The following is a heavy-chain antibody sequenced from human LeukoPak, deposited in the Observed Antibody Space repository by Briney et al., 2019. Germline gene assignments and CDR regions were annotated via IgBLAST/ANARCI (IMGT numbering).Heavy chain of an antibody. D-gene: IGHD3-22*01. CDR1: GNSFTNYW. V-gene: IGHV5-51*01. Sequence: GESLKISCKGSGNSFTNYWIGWGRQMPGKGLEWMVIIYPGDSDTRYSPSFQGQVTISADKSIGTAYLQWSSLKASDPAMEYRARQPMGYFDSSGPKGLFDYLGQGTLVTVFS. CDR2: IYPGDSDT. CDR3: ARQPMGYFDSSGPKGLFDY. J-gene: IGHJ4*02.